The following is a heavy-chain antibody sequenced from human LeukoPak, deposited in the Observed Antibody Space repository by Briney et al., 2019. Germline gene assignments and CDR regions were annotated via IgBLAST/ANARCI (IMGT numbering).Heavy chain of an antibody. CDR2: ISSVHT. V-gene: IGHV3-11*05. CDR3: AREDFDRDGRGFVDY. J-gene: IGHJ4*02. D-gene: IGHD3-10*01. CDR1: GFTFSDYY. Sequence: PGGSLRLSCAASGFTFSDYYMSWIRQAPGKGLEWISYISSVHTNYADSVRGRFTISRDKAKNSLYLQMNSLRVEDTAVYYCAREDFDRDGRGFVDYWGQGTLVTVSS.